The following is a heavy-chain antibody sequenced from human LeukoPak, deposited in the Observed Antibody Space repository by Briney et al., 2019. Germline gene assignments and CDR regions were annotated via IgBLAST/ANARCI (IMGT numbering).Heavy chain of an antibody. Sequence: SETLSLTCAVYGGSFSGYYWSWIRQPPGKGQEWIGEINHSGSTNYNPSLKSRVTISVDTSKNQFSLKLSSVTAADTAVYYCARGHIYDSSGSIHYYYYMDVWGKGTTVTVSS. V-gene: IGHV4-34*01. D-gene: IGHD3-22*01. CDR2: INHSGST. J-gene: IGHJ6*03. CDR1: GGSFSGYY. CDR3: ARGHIYDSSGSIHYYYYMDV.